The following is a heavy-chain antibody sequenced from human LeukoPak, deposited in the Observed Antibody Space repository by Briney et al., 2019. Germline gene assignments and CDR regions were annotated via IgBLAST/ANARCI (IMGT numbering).Heavy chain of an antibody. J-gene: IGHJ2*01. CDR3: ARDYGVGGDYERYFDL. V-gene: IGHV3-48*01. CDR1: GFTFSNYS. Sequence: GGSLRLSCEASGFTFSNYSMNWVRQAPGKGLEWVSYISTSSSTIHYADFVKGRFTISRDSAQNSLFLQMNSLRAEDTAVYYCARDYGVGGDYERYFDLWGRGTLVTASS. CDR2: ISTSSSTI. D-gene: IGHD2-21*02.